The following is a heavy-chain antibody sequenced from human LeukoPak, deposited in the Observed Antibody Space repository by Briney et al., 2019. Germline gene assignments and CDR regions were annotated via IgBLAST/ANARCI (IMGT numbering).Heavy chain of an antibody. Sequence: SETLSLTCSVSGGSISRDNNYWGWIRRPPGRGLEWFGSIYYSGNTYHNPSLESRVTISVDTSRNQFSLKLSSVTAADTAVYYCARQTTLTTSNWFDSWGQGTLVTVSS. CDR1: GGSISRDNNY. CDR2: IYYSGNT. CDR3: ARQTTLTTSNWFDS. D-gene: IGHD4-17*01. J-gene: IGHJ5*01. V-gene: IGHV4-39*01.